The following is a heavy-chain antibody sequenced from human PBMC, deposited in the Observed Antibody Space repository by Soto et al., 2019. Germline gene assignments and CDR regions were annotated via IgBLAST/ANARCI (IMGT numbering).Heavy chain of an antibody. CDR2: INAGNGNS. CDR1: GYPFSNYA. V-gene: IGHV1-3*05. J-gene: IGHJ6*02. CDR3: ATSTYCRSSTFYQWYGMDV. Sequence: QVQLVQYGAEEKKPGASVKVSCKASGYPFSNYAMHWVRQAPGQGLEWMGWINAGNGNSKYSQKFQGRVTITRDTSANTAYMELDSLRSEDTAVYYCATSTYCRSSTFYQWYGMDVWGQGTTVTVSS. D-gene: IGHD2-2*01.